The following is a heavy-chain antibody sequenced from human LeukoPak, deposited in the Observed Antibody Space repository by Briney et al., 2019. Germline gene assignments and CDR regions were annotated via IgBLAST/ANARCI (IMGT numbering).Heavy chain of an antibody. J-gene: IGHJ4*02. Sequence: PSQTLSLTCTVSGGSISSGGYYWSWIRQHPGKGLEWIGYIYYSGSIYYNPSLKSRVTISVDTSKNQFSLKLSSVTAADTAVYYCARQERYDFWSGYLDYWGQGTLVTVSS. CDR1: GGSISSGGYY. V-gene: IGHV4-31*03. CDR3: ARQERYDFWSGYLDY. D-gene: IGHD3-3*01. CDR2: IYYSGSI.